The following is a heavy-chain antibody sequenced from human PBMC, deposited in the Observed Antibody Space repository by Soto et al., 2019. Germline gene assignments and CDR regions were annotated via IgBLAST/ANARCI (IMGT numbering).Heavy chain of an antibody. J-gene: IGHJ3*02. CDR2: MNPNSGNT. V-gene: IGHV1-8*01. CDR3: ATFTLMVLDAFDI. D-gene: IGHD2-8*01. CDR1: GYTSTSYD. Sequence: QVQLVQSGAEVKKPGASVKVSCKASGYTSTSYDINWVRQATGQGLEWMGWMNPNSGNTGYAQKSQGRDTMTTSTSISTAYMKLNSLTSEDTAVYYCATFTLMVLDAFDIWGQGKKVTVSS.